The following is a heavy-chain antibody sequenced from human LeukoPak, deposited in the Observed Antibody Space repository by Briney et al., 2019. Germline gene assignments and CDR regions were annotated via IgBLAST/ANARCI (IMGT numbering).Heavy chain of an antibody. J-gene: IGHJ4*02. CDR2: INHSGST. Sequence: SETLSLTCAVYGGSFSGYYWSWIRQPPGKGLEWIGEINHSGSTNYNPSLKSRVTISVDTSKNQFSLKLSSVTAADTAVYYCARIPYSGYELDYWGQGTLVTVSS. CDR3: ARIPYSGYELDY. V-gene: IGHV4-34*01. CDR1: GGSFSGYY. D-gene: IGHD5-12*01.